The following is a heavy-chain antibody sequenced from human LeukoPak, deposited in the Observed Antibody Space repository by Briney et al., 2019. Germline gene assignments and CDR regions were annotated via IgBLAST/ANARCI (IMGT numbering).Heavy chain of an antibody. CDR2: ISGSGDNT. J-gene: IGHJ4*02. Sequence: GGSLRLSCAVSGFTFSSSVMSWVHQAPGQGLEWVSSISGSGDNTDYADSVKGRFTISRDNSKSTMYLQMNSLRAEDTAVYYCAKGYDSSGYSFDYWGQGTLVTVSS. CDR1: GFTFSSSV. V-gene: IGHV3-23*01. CDR3: AKGYDSSGYSFDY. D-gene: IGHD3-22*01.